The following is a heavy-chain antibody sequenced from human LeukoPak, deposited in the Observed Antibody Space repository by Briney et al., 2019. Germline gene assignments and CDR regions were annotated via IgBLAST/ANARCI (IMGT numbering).Heavy chain of an antibody. CDR3: ARAVGDLGNIFTGYPYHFDY. CDR1: GGSISSYY. CDR2: IYYSGST. Sequence: SETLSLTCTVSGGSISSYYWSWIRQPPGKGLEWIGYIYYSGSTNYNPSLKSRVTISVDTSKNQFSLKLSSVTAADTAVYYCARAVGDLGNIFTGYPYHFDYWGQGTLVTVSS. V-gene: IGHV4-59*01. D-gene: IGHD3-9*01. J-gene: IGHJ4*02.